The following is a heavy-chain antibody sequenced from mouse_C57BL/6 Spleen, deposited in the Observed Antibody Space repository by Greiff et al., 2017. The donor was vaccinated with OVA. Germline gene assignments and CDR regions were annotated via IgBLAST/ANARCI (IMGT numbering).Heavy chain of an antibody. CDR1: GFTFSSYG. CDR2: ISSGGSYT. D-gene: IGHD1-1*01. V-gene: IGHV5-6*01. Sequence: EVQLVESGGDLVKPGGSLKLSCAASGFTFSSYGMSWVRQTPDKRLEWVATISSGGSYTYYPDSVKGRFTISRDNAKNTLYLQMSSLKSEDTAMYYCARQRDYYGSFDYWGQGTTLTVSS. CDR3: ARQRDYYGSFDY. J-gene: IGHJ2*01.